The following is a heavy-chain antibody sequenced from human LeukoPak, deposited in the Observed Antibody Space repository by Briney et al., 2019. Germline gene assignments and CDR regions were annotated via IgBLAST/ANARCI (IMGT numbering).Heavy chain of an antibody. Sequence: ASVTVSCKASGYTFTYYYMHWVRQAPGQGLEWMGWINPNSGGTNYAQKFQGRVTMTRDTSISTAYMELSRLRSDDTTVSYCAREEVIAAAGPTLDYWGQGALVTVSS. D-gene: IGHD6-13*01. V-gene: IGHV1-2*02. CDR1: GYTFTYYY. CDR3: AREEVIAAAGPTLDY. CDR2: INPNSGGT. J-gene: IGHJ4*02.